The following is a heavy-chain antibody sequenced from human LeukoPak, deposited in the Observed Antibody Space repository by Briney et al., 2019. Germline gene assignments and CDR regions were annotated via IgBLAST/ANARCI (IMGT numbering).Heavy chain of an antibody. CDR1: SGSISSSSYY. D-gene: IGHD3-3*01. CDR3: ARQQVVGGYNFWSGYYADVFDY. CDR2: IYYSGNT. V-gene: IGHV4-39*01. Sequence: SETLSLTCTVSSGSISSSSYYWGWIRQPPGKGLEWIGTIYYSGNTCYNPSLKSRVTISVDTSKNQFSLKLNSVTAADTAVYYCARQQVVGGYNFWSGYYADVFDYWGQGTLVTVSS. J-gene: IGHJ4*02.